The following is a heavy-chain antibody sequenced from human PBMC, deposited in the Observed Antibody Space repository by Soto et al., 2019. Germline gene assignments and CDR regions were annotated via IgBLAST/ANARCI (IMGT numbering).Heavy chain of an antibody. J-gene: IGHJ6*02. CDR2: IIPMYGTT. Sequence: ASVKVSFKSSGGSFSSSAITWVRQAPGQGLEWMGRIIPMYGTTFYAQTFQGRVTITADESTSTVYMHLSSLKSEDTASYFCATSVGAIGYRFFNMDVWGQGTTVTVSS. CDR3: ATSVGAIGYRFFNMDV. V-gene: IGHV1-69*13. CDR1: GGSFSSSA. D-gene: IGHD5-12*01.